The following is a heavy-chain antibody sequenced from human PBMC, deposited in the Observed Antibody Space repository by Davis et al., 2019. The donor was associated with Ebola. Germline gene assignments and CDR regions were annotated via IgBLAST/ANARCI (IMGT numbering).Heavy chain of an antibody. Sequence: SETLSLTCTVSGGPISSGGYYWSWIRQHPGKGLEWIGYIYYSGSTYYNPSLKSRVTISVDTSKNQFSLKLSSVTAADTAVYYCARGVTVTTIIYYYYGMDVWGQGTTVTVSS. CDR3: ARGVTVTTIIYYYYGMDV. V-gene: IGHV4-31*03. CDR2: IYYSGST. J-gene: IGHJ6*02. D-gene: IGHD4-17*01. CDR1: GGPISSGGYY.